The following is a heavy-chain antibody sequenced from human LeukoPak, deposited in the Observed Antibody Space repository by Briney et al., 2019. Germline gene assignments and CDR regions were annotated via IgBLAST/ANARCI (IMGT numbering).Heavy chain of an antibody. Sequence: GGSLRLSCAASVFTFSNAWMSWVRDAPGKGLEWVGRIKSKTDGGTTEYAARVKGRFTISRDDSKNTLDLQMNSLKTEDTAVYYCTTVPIEWAELGFDYWGQGTLLTVSS. CDR2: IKSKTDGGTT. D-gene: IGHD1-26*01. CDR3: TTVPIEWAELGFDY. CDR1: VFTFSNAW. V-gene: IGHV3-15*01. J-gene: IGHJ4*02.